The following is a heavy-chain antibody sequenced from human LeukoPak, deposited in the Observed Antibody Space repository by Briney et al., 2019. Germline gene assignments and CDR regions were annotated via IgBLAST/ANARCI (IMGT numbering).Heavy chain of an antibody. D-gene: IGHD3-10*01. CDR3: ARVGSGLRAFDI. CDR2: INSDGSDT. V-gene: IGHV3-74*01. J-gene: IGHJ3*02. Sequence: GGSLRLSCAASGFSLRSHLMHWVRQAPGKGLVWVSRINSDGSDTNYADSVKGRFTISRDNAKNTLYLQMHSLRAEDTAVYYCARVGSGLRAFDIWGQGTMVSVSS. CDR1: GFSLRSHL.